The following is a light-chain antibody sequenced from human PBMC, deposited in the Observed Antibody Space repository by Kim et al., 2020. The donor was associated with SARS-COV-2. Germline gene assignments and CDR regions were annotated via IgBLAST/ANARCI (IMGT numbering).Light chain of an antibody. V-gene: IGKV3-20*01. Sequence: EVVLTPSPGTLSLSPGERATLSCRASQSVNSTYLAWYQQKLGQAPSLLIYGASSRATGIPDRFSGSGSETDFTLTISRLEPEEFAVYYCQQYGSSPLITFGQGTRLEIK. CDR1: QSVNSTY. CDR3: QQYGSSPLIT. CDR2: GAS. J-gene: IGKJ5*01.